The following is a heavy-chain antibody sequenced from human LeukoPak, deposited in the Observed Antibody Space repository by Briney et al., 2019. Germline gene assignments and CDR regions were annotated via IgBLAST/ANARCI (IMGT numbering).Heavy chain of an antibody. CDR2: IIPIFGTA. J-gene: IGHJ4*02. CDR3: ARDRGYDSSGYYSHYFDY. Sequence: ASVKVSCKASGGTFSSYAISWVRQAPGQGLEWMGGIIPIFGTANYAQKFQGRVTITADESTSTAYMELSSLRSEDTAVYYCARDRGYDSSGYYSHYFDYWGQGTLVTVSS. V-gene: IGHV1-69*13. D-gene: IGHD3-22*01. CDR1: GGTFSSYA.